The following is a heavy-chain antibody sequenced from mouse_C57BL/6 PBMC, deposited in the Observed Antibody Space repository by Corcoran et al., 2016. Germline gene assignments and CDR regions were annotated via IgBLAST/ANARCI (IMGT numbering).Heavy chain of an antibody. CDR2: IYPGDGDT. D-gene: IGHD1-1*01. Sequence: QVQLQQSGAELVKPGASVKISCKASGYAFSSYWMNWVKQRPGKGLEWIGQIYPGDGDTNYNGKFKGKATLTADKSSSTAYMQLSSLTSEDSAVYFCARRVLRSYAMDYWGQGTSVTVSS. CDR1: GYAFSSYW. J-gene: IGHJ4*01. V-gene: IGHV1-80*01. CDR3: ARRVLRSYAMDY.